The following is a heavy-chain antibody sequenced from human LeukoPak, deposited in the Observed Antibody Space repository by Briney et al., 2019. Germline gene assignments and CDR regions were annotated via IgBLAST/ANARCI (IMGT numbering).Heavy chain of an antibody. CDR3: ARGVYYGSGSYYRPNWFDP. Sequence: SETLSLTCAVYGGSFSGYYWSWIRQPPGKGLEWIGEINHSGSTNYNPSLKSRVTISVDASKNQFSLKLSSVTAADTAVYYCARGVYYGSGSYYRPNWFDPWGREPWSPSPQ. D-gene: IGHD3-10*01. J-gene: IGHJ5*02. V-gene: IGHV4-34*01. CDR1: GGSFSGYY. CDR2: INHSGST.